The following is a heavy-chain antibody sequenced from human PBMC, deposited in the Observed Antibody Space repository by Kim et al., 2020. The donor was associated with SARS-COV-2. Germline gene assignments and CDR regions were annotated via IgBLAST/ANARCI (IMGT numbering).Heavy chain of an antibody. D-gene: IGHD3-10*01. Sequence: SDPDSLKARIIISRDNTNSTLYLQMNSLRPEDTAVYYCLAQIGSRILDHWGQGTLVTVTS. V-gene: IGHV3-30*01. J-gene: IGHJ4*02. CDR3: LAQIGSRILDH.